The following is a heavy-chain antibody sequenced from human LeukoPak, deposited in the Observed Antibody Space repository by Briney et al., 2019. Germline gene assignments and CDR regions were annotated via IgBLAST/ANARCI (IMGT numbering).Heavy chain of an antibody. CDR3: AKDGNWARFEN. Sequence: GGTLRLSCAASGFAFSNYGMYWVRQAPGKGLEWVSGITGSGGTTYYADSVKGRFTISRDNSKNTLYLQMNSPRAEDTAAYYCAKDGNWARFENWGQGTLVTVSS. CDR2: ITGSGGTT. V-gene: IGHV3-23*01. J-gene: IGHJ4*02. D-gene: IGHD7-27*01. CDR1: GFAFSNYG.